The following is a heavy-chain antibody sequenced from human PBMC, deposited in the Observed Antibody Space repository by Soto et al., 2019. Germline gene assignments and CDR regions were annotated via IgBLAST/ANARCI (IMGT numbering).Heavy chain of an antibody. V-gene: IGHV3-21*01. Sequence: EVQLVESGGGLVKPGGSLRLSCAASGFTFSSYSMNWVRQAPGKGLEWVSSISSSSSYIYYADSVKGRFTISRDNAKNPLYLQMNSLRAEDTAVYYCARDGASYCSSTSCYAEDLDYWGQGTLVTVSS. CDR3: ARDGASYCSSTSCYAEDLDY. CDR2: ISSSSSYI. D-gene: IGHD2-2*01. J-gene: IGHJ4*02. CDR1: GFTFSSYS.